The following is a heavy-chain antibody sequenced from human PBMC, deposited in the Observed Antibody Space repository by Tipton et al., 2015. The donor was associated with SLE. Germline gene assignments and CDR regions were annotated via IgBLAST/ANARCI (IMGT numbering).Heavy chain of an antibody. CDR1: GGSISSSSSYY. CDR2: IYHSGDT. V-gene: IGHV4-34*01. CDR3: ARPGRGLDV. Sequence: TLSLTCAVYGGSISSSSSYYWAWIRQPPGKGLEWIGEIYHSGDTNYNPSLKSRVAMSIDTSGRQFSLKLSSVTAADTAVYYCARPGRGLDVWGQGTTVIVSS. J-gene: IGHJ6*02. D-gene: IGHD3-10*01.